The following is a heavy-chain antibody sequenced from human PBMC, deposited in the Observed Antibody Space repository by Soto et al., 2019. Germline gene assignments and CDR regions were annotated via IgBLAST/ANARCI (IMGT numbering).Heavy chain of an antibody. CDR1: GFTVISTY. CDR2: MYSGGGT. V-gene: IGHV3-53*01. CDR3: ARGGQVRGGMDV. J-gene: IGHJ6*02. Sequence: EVQLVESGGGLIQPGGSLRLSCAASGFTVISTYMSWVRQAPGKGLEWVSFMYSGGGTYYADSVKGRFTISRDTSKNTLYLQMNSLRVEDTAVYYCARGGQVRGGMDVWGQGTTVTVSS.